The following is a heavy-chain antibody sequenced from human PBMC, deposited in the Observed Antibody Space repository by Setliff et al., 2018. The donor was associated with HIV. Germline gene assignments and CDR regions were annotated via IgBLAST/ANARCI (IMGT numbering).Heavy chain of an antibody. J-gene: IGHJ4*02. Sequence: PGGSLRLSCAASGFSFSDYYMSWIRQAPGKGLECISYISSSSSIYHADSVKGRFTISRDNSKNTLYLQMNSLRVEDTAVYYCARETMYDSRGYLSHYFDYWGQGTPVTVSS. D-gene: IGHD3-22*01. V-gene: IGHV3-11*04. CDR2: ISSSSSI. CDR1: GFSFSDYY. CDR3: ARETMYDSRGYLSHYFDY.